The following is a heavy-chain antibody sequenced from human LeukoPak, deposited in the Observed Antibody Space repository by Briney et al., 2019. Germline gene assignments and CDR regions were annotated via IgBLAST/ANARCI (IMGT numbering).Heavy chain of an antibody. Sequence: GASVKVSCKASGYTFTSYGISWVRQAPGQGPEWMGWISAYNGNTNYAQKLQGRVTMTTDTSTSTAYMELRSLRSDDTAVYYCARDNTMVRGVIITGIDCWGQGTLVTVSS. CDR1: GYTFTSYG. V-gene: IGHV1-18*04. D-gene: IGHD3-10*01. CDR3: ARDNTMVRGVIITGIDC. J-gene: IGHJ4*02. CDR2: ISAYNGNT.